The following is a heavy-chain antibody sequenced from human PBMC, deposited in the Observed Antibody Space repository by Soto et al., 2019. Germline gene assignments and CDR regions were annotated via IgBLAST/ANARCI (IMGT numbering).Heavy chain of an antibody. CDR1: GGSFSGYY. J-gene: IGHJ4*02. D-gene: IGHD4-17*01. CDR2: INHSGKT. CDR3: ARDHRVDDYGDTNFDN. Sequence: QAQLQQWGAGLLKPSETLSLTCAVYGGSFSGYYWSWIRQPPGKGLEWIGEINHSGKTNYNPSLKSQVTISGDTSKTQFSLKLNFVSAADTAVYYCARDHRVDDYGDTNFDNWGQGTLVTVSS. V-gene: IGHV4-34*01.